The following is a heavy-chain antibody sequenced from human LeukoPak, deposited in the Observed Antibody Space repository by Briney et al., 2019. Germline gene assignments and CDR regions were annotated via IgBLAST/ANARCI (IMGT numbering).Heavy chain of an antibody. D-gene: IGHD2-8*01. CDR1: GYTFTSYG. Sequence: ASVKVSCKASGYTFTSYGISWVRQAPGQGLEWMGWINPNSGGTNYAQKFQGRVTMTRDTSISTAYMELSRLRSDDTAVYYCARATPPYCTNGVCSDAFDIWGQGTMVTVSS. CDR2: INPNSGGT. V-gene: IGHV1-2*02. J-gene: IGHJ3*02. CDR3: ARATPPYCTNGVCSDAFDI.